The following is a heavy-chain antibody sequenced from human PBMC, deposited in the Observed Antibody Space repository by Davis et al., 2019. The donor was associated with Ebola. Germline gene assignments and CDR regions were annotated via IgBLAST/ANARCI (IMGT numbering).Heavy chain of an antibody. V-gene: IGHV4-34*01. CDR3: ARAEPKRYRGYYGMDV. J-gene: IGHJ6*02. D-gene: IGHD5-18*01. Sequence: SETLSLTCTVPGGSISSYYWSWIRQPPGKGLEWIGEINHSGSTNYNPSLKSRVTISVDTSKNQFSLKLSSVTAADTAVYYCARAEPKRYRGYYGMDVWGQGTTVTVSS. CDR2: INHSGST. CDR1: GGSISSYY.